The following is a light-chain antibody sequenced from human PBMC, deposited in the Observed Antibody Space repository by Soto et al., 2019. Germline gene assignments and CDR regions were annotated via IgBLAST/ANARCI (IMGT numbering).Light chain of an antibody. CDR3: QQYKSHPVT. CDR2: DAS. J-gene: IGKJ1*01. Sequence: EIVLTQSPAILSVSPGERATLSCRASQSISRSLAWYQQKPGQAPRLLISDASTRATGIPARFSGSGSGTEFTLTISSLQPDDFATYYCQQYKSHPVTFGQGTKVDNK. CDR1: QSISRS. V-gene: IGKV3-15*01.